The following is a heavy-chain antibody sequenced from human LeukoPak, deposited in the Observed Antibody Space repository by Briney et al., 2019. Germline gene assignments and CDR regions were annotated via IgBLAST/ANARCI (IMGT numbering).Heavy chain of an antibody. Sequence: PGGSLRLSCAASGFTFSSYAMTWVPQAPGKGLDGVSAIVGSGGSTYYADSVKGRFTISRDNSKNTLYLQMNSLRAEDTAVYYCAKGGYDYVWGSYRYPSDYWGQGTLVTVSS. CDR1: GFTFSSYA. J-gene: IGHJ4*02. D-gene: IGHD3-16*02. CDR2: IVGSGGST. V-gene: IGHV3-23*01. CDR3: AKGGYDYVWGSYRYPSDY.